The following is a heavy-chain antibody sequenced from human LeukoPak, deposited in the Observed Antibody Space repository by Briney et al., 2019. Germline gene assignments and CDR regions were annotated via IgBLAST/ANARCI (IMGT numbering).Heavy chain of an antibody. J-gene: IGHJ2*01. V-gene: IGHV3-74*01. D-gene: IGHD2-21*02. CDR1: GFTFSTYC. Sequence: PGGSLRLSCAASGFTFSTYCMHWVRQAPGKGPMWVSRICPDGTVTNYADSVKARFTIPRDNAKNSLYLQMDSLRTEDTALYYCVKSGGYATAIRYFDLWGRGTLVTVSS. CDR2: ICPDGTVT. CDR3: VKSGGYATAIRYFDL.